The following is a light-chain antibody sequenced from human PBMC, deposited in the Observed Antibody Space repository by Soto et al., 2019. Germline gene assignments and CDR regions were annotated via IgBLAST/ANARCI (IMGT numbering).Light chain of an antibody. Sequence: EIVLTQSPGTLSLSPGERATLSCRASHSVTSTYLAWYQQRPGQAPRLLIYGVSSRATGIPGRFSGSGSGTAFTLTISRLEPEDFAVYYCHQYGNSPLTFGGGTKVEIK. CDR3: HQYGNSPLT. CDR2: GVS. CDR1: HSVTSTY. V-gene: IGKV3-20*01. J-gene: IGKJ4*01.